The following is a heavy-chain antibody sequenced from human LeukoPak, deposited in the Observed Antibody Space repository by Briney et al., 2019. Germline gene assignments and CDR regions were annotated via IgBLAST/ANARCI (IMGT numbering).Heavy chain of an antibody. Sequence: PSETLSLTCVVYGGSFSAYYWSWIRQPPGKGLEWIGEINQSGSANYNPSLKSRVTISLDASKNQFSLKLSSVTAADTAVYYCARAPRLVRSDNWFDPWGQGTLVTVSS. CDR2: INQSGSA. D-gene: IGHD6-19*01. V-gene: IGHV4-34*01. CDR3: ARAPRLVRSDNWFDP. CDR1: GGSFSAYY. J-gene: IGHJ5*02.